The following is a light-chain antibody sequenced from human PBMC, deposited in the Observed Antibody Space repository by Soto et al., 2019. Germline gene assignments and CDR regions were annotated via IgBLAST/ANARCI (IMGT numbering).Light chain of an antibody. V-gene: IGKV3-15*01. Sequence: EVVLTQSPATLSVSPGERATLSCRASQTVSRSLAWYQQKPGQAPRLLIYGASMRATGVPDRFSGGGSGTDFTLTISSLQSEDFAVYYCQQYIDWPPYTFGQGTKVESK. J-gene: IGKJ2*01. CDR1: QTVSRS. CDR2: GAS. CDR3: QQYIDWPPYT.